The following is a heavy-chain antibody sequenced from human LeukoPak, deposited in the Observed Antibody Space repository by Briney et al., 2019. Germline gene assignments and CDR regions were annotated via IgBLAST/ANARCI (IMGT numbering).Heavy chain of an antibody. V-gene: IGHV3-23*01. CDR3: AKDVTGTTGSGAFDI. D-gene: IGHD1-7*01. J-gene: IGHJ3*02. Sequence: GGSLRLSCAASGFTFSSYAIHWVRQAPGKGLEWVSAIVGSGGSTYSADSVKGRFTISRDNSKNTLYLQMNSLRAEDTAVYYCAKDVTGTTGSGAFDIWGQGTMVTVSS. CDR1: GFTFSSYA. CDR2: IVGSGGST.